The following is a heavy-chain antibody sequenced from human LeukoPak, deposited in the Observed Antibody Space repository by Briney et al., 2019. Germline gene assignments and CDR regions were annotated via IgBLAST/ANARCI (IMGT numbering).Heavy chain of an antibody. V-gene: IGHV4-59*12. CDR2: IYYSGST. J-gene: IGHJ5*02. CDR3: ARRRNGRPNWFDP. Sequence: SSETLSLTCTVSGGSISSYYWSWIRQPPGKGLEWIGYIYYSGSTNYNPSLKSRVTISVDTSKNQFSLKLSSVTAADTAVYYCARRRNGRPNWFDPWGQGTLVTVSS. D-gene: IGHD4-11*01. CDR1: GGSISSYY.